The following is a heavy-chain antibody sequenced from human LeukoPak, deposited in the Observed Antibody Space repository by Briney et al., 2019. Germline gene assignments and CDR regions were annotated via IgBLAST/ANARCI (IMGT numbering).Heavy chain of an antibody. CDR3: ARQGWFGELLSPLDY. V-gene: IGHV4-39*01. CDR2: IYYSGST. D-gene: IGHD3-10*01. Sequence: SETLSLTCTVSGGSISSSSYYWSWIRQPPGKGLAWIGSIYYSGSTYYNPSLKSRVTISVDTSKNQFSLKLSSVTASDTAVYYCARQGWFGELLSPLDYWGQGTLVTVSS. CDR1: GGSISSSSYY. J-gene: IGHJ4*02.